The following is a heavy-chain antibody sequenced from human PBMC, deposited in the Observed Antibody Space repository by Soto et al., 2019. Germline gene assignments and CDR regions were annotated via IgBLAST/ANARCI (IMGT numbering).Heavy chain of an antibody. Sequence: QVQLVQSGAGVKKPGASVKVSCKASGYTLTSYGISWLRKAPGQGLEWMGWISAYIGNTNYAQKLQGRVTMTTDTSTSTAYMELRSLRSDDTAVYYCARDQLEGSGSYLNPWLYYYYGMDVWGQGTTVTVSS. CDR1: GYTLTSYG. J-gene: IGHJ6*02. CDR2: ISAYIGNT. CDR3: ARDQLEGSGSYLNPWLYYYYGMDV. D-gene: IGHD1-26*01. V-gene: IGHV1-18*01.